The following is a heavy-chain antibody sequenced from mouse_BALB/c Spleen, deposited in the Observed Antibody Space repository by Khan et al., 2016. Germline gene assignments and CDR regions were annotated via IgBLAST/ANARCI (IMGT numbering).Heavy chain of an antibody. V-gene: IGHV1-87*01. CDR1: GYTFTSYW. J-gene: IGHJ2*02. CDR3: ARGNSQYEYEY. CDR2: IYPGAGDT. Sequence: QVQLQQSGAELARPGASVKLSCKATGYTFTSYWMPWVKQRPGQGLEWIGAIYPGAGDTRYTQKFKGKATLTADTSSRAAYMRRSGLGAEDAAVDLCARGNSQYEYEYWGQGTSLTVSS. D-gene: IGHD2-4*01.